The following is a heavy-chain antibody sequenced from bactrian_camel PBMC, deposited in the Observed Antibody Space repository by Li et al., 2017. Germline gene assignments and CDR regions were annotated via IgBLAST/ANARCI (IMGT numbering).Heavy chain of an antibody. CDR1: DYTFKDYA. CDR3: VAARYCKTAADLDRYLEV. Sequence: HVQLVESGGGSVQAGGSLNLSCVVSDYTFKDYAMAWFRQAPGKEREGVASIDRGGGSTYYADSVRGRFTISQDNAEGTVYLEMNSLKVEDTAMYYCVAARYCKTAADLDRYLEVGGHGTQVTVS. CDR2: IDRGGGST. D-gene: IGHD5*01. J-gene: IGHJ2*01. V-gene: IGHV3S63*01.